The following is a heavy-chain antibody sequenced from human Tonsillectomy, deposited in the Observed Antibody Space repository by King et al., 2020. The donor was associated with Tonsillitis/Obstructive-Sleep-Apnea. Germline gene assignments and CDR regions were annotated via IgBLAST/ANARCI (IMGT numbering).Heavy chain of an antibody. CDR2: IYSGGST. Sequence: VQLVESGGGLIQPGGSLRLSCAASGFTVSSNYMSWVRQAPGKGLEGVSVIYSGGSTYYADSVKGRFTISRDNSKNTLYLQMNSLRAEDTAVYYCARLGTYCSGVSCYHDAFDIWGQGTMVTVSS. CDR1: GFTVSSNY. J-gene: IGHJ3*02. V-gene: IGHV3-53*01. CDR3: ARLGTYCSGVSCYHDAFDI. D-gene: IGHD2-15*01.